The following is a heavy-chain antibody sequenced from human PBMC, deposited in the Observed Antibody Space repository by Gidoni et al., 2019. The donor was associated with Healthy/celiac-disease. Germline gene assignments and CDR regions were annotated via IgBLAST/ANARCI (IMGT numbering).Heavy chain of an antibody. V-gene: IGHV4-39*01. Sequence: QLQLQESGPGLVKPSETLSLTCTVSGGSISSSSYYWGWIRQPPGKGLEWIGSIYYRGSTSYNPSLKSRVTISVDTSKNQFSLKLSSVTAADTAVYYCARHVDCSSTSCYRGQDYYYYGMDVWGQGTTVTVSS. CDR1: GGSISSSSYY. D-gene: IGHD2-2*02. J-gene: IGHJ6*02. CDR2: IYYRGST. CDR3: ARHVDCSSTSCYRGQDYYYYGMDV.